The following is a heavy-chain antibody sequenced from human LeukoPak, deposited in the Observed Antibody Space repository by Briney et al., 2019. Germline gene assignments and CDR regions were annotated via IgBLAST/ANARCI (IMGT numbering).Heavy chain of an antibody. CDR2: ISYDGSNI. D-gene: IGHD2-21*01. J-gene: IGHJ2*01. V-gene: IGHV3-30*04. CDR1: EFNFISYS. CDR3: ARIPLDWHWYFDL. Sequence: GGSLRLSCVASEFNFISYSMHWVRQAPVKGLQWVAAISYDGSNIFYGDSVKGRFTISRDNSKNTLYLQMNNLRTEDTAVYYCARIPLDWHWYFDLWGRGTLVTVSS.